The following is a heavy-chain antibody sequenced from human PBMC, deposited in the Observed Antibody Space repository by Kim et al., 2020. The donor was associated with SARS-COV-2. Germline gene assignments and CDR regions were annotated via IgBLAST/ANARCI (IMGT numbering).Heavy chain of an antibody. V-gene: IGHV3-30*18. CDR3: AKGPMYYFGSGSYSGNAFDI. Sequence: GGSLRLSCAASGFTFSTFAMHWVRQAPGKGLQWVALMSYDGSNKYYVDSVKGRFTISRDISKNTLYLQMNSLRPEDTAVYYCAKGPMYYFGSGSYSGNAFDIWGQGTMVTVFS. J-gene: IGHJ3*02. CDR2: MSYDGSNK. CDR1: GFTFSTFA. D-gene: IGHD3-10*01.